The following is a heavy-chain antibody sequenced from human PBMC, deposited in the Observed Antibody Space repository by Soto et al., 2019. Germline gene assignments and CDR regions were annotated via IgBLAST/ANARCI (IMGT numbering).Heavy chain of an antibody. J-gene: IGHJ6*02. CDR1: GYSIASGYY. Sequence: SETLSLTCAVSGYSIASGYYWAWIRQSPGKGLEWIGSIYHAGSVYYNPSLNSRVAVSLDTSKNHFSLKLTSVTAADTAVYYCARTFDYYGMDVGGQGTTVT. CDR3: ARTFDYYGMDV. V-gene: IGHV4-38-2*01. CDR2: IYHAGSV.